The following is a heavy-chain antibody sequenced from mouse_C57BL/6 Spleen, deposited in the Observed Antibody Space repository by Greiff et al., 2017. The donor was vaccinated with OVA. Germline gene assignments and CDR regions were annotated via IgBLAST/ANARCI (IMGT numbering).Heavy chain of an antibody. CDR3: ARQGGTSYFDY. J-gene: IGHJ2*01. CDR1: GFTFSSYG. Sequence: EVHLVESGGDLVKPGGSLKLSCAASGFTFSSYGMSWVRQTPDKRLEWVATISSGGSYTYYPDSVKGRFTISRDNAKNTLYLQMSSLKSEDTAMYDCARQGGTSYFDYWGQGTTLTVSS. V-gene: IGHV5-6*01. D-gene: IGHD1-1*02. CDR2: ISSGGSYT.